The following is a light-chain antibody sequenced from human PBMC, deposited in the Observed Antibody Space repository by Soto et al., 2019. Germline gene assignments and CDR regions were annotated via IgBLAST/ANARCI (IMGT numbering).Light chain of an antibody. CDR1: NIVSRS. Sequence: SYELTQPPSVPVAPGQTASITCGGDNIVSRSVHWYQQKPGQAPVVVVNDDSDRPSGIPERFSGSNSGNTATLTISRVEAGDEADYYCQVWDNYSASFGGGTKLTVL. CDR2: DDS. J-gene: IGLJ2*01. V-gene: IGLV3-21*02. CDR3: QVWDNYSAS.